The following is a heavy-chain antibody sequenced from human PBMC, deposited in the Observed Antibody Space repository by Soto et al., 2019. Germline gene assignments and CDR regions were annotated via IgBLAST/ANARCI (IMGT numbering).Heavy chain of an antibody. Sequence: KPSETLSLTCGVSGFPVSYGYYWGWIRQPPGKGLEWLGSIYQSGKTYYNLSLKSRLTLSMDTSKNEFSVRLRSVTAADTAVYFCARLYCSSVSCYNDYWGPGAQVTVSS. V-gene: IGHV4-38-2*01. D-gene: IGHD2-2*01. CDR1: GFPVSYGYY. J-gene: IGHJ4*02. CDR2: IYQSGKT. CDR3: ARLYCSSVSCYNDY.